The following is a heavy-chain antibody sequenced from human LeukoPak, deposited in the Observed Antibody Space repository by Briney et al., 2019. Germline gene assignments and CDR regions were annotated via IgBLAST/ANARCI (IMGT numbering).Heavy chain of an antibody. Sequence: PGGSLRLSCAASGFTFSSYAMSWVRQAPGKGLEWVSAISGSGGSTYYADSVKGRFTISRDNSKNTLYLQMNSLRAEDTAVYYCARRTYYYDSSGYSYYYYGMDVWGQGTTVTVSS. J-gene: IGHJ6*02. CDR3: ARRTYYYDSSGYSYYYYGMDV. V-gene: IGHV3-23*01. D-gene: IGHD3-22*01. CDR1: GFTFSSYA. CDR2: ISGSGGST.